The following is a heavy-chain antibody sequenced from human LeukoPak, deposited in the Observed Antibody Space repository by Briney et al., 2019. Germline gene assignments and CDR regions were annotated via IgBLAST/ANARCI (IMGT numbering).Heavy chain of an antibody. CDR2: INHSGST. Sequence: KPSETLSLTCAVYGGSFSGYYWSWIRQPPGKGLEWIGEINHSGSTNYNPSLKSRVTISVDTSKNQFSLKLSSVTAADTAVYYCARVINDSSGHVQNYYMDVWGKGTTVTVSS. CDR3: ARVINDSSGHVQNYYMDV. J-gene: IGHJ6*03. D-gene: IGHD3-22*01. CDR1: GGSFSGYY. V-gene: IGHV4-34*01.